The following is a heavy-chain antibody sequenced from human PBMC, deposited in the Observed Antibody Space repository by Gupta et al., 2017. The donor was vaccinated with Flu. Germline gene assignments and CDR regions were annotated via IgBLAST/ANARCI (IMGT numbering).Heavy chain of an antibody. D-gene: IGHD2-15*01. J-gene: IGHJ4*02. CDR3: ARGPNYCSGGTCYSRYFDY. CDR2: INHSGST. Sequence: QVQLQQWGAGLLKPSETLSLTCAVYGGSFNGYYWIWIRQPPGKGLEWIGEINHSGSTNYNPSIKSRVTISVDTSKNQFSLKLSSVTAAETAVYYCARGPNYCSGGTCYSRYFDYWGQGTLVTVSS. CDR1: GGSFNGYY. V-gene: IGHV4-34*01.